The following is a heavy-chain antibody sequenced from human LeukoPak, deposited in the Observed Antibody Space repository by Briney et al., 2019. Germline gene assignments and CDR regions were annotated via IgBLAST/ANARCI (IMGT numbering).Heavy chain of an antibody. CDR2: IWYVGSNK. V-gene: IGHV3-33*01. J-gene: IGHJ4*02. CDR3: VRDGSWVFDY. D-gene: IGHD6-13*01. CDR1: GFTFSSYG. Sequence: GGSLRLSCAASGFTFSSYGLHWVRQAPGKGLEWVAVIWYVGSNKYYADSVKGRFTISRDNSKSTVYLQMNSLRADDTAVYYCVRDGSWVFDYWGQGTLVTVSS.